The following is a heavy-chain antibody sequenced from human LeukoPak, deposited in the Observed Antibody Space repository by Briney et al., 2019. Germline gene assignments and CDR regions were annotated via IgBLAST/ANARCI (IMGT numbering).Heavy chain of an antibody. CDR3: AKDLREYTSSPRNAFHI. CDR2: ISSSGGYT. Sequence: PGGSLSLSCAASGFTFSSYAMSWVRQAPGKGLEWVSTISSSGGYTYYADSVKGRFTISRDNSKNTLYLLLNSLRAEDTAVYYCAKDLREYTSSPRNAFHIWGQGTMVTVSS. V-gene: IGHV3-23*01. CDR1: GFTFSSYA. D-gene: IGHD6-6*01. J-gene: IGHJ3*02.